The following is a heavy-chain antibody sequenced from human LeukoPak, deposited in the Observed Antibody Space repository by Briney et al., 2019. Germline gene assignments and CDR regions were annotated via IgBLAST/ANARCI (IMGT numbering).Heavy chain of an antibody. Sequence: GGSLRLSCAASGFTFDDYAMHWVRQAPGKGLEWVSGISWNSGSIGYADSVKGQFTISRDNAKNSLYLQMNSLRAEDTALYYCAKDSCSSTSCYYYYGMDVWGQGTTVTVSS. CDR1: GFTFDDYA. V-gene: IGHV3-9*01. D-gene: IGHD2-2*01. CDR2: ISWNSGSI. J-gene: IGHJ6*02. CDR3: AKDSCSSTSCYYYYGMDV.